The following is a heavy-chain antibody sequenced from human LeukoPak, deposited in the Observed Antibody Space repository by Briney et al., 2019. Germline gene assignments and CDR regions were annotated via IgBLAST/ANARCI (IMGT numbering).Heavy chain of an antibody. CDR1: GFTVSSNY. Sequence: GSLRLSCAASGFTVSSNYMSWVRQAPGKGLEWVAVIWYDGSNKYYADSVKGRFTISRDNSKNTLYLQMNSLRAEDTAVYYCGRRAYSGSYPLGYWGQGTLVTVSS. CDR3: GRRAYSGSYPLGY. J-gene: IGHJ4*02. V-gene: IGHV3-33*08. D-gene: IGHD1-26*01. CDR2: IWYDGSNK.